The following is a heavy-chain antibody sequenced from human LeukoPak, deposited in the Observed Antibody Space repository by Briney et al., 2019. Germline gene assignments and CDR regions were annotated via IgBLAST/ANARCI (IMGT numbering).Heavy chain of an antibody. CDR1: GGSISSGTYH. J-gene: IGHJ4*02. Sequence: PSGTLSLTCTVSGGSISSGTYHWNWIRQHPGKGLEWIGYIYYSGTTSYDPPLKSRVTISVDTSKNQFSLKLNSLTAADTAVYYCARRGSENSFDYWGQGTLVTVSS. V-gene: IGHV4-31*03. D-gene: IGHD1-26*01. CDR2: IYYSGTT. CDR3: ARRGSENSFDY.